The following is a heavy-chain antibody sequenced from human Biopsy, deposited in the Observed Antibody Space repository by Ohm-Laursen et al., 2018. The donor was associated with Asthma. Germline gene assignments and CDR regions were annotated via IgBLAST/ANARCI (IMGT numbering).Heavy chain of an antibody. D-gene: IGHD2-15*01. CDR1: GGSVSSGSYY. Sequence: GTLSLTCTVSGGSVSSGSYYWSWIRQPPGKGLAWVSYISYSGSTDYNPSLKSRLTISMDTSKNQFSLKLSSVTAADTAVYYCARVPTTLRYFDLWGRGTLVTVSS. V-gene: IGHV4-61*01. CDR2: ISYSGST. J-gene: IGHJ2*01. CDR3: ARVPTTLRYFDL.